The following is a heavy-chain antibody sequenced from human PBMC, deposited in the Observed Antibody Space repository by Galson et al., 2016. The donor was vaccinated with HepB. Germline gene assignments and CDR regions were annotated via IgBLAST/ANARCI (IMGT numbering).Heavy chain of an antibody. Sequence: SLRLSCAASGFTFDDHAMHWVRQGPGKGLEWVSGISWNSGSIGYADSVKGRFTISRDHAKNSLYLQMNSLRAEDTALYYCAKGLRFIYHYCMDIWGQGTTVTVSS. CDR1: GFTFDDHA. CDR2: ISWNSGSI. J-gene: IGHJ6*02. CDR3: AKGLRFIYHYCMDI. V-gene: IGHV3-9*01.